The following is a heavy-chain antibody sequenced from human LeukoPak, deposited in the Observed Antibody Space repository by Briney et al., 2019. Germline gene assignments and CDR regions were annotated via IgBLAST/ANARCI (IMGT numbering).Heavy chain of an antibody. CDR1: GYAFTGYY. D-gene: IGHD1-20*01. CDR2: INPNSGGT. Sequence: ASVKVSCKASGYAFTGYYMHWVRQAPGQGLEWMGRINPNSGGTNYAQKFQGRVTMTRDTSISTAYMELSRLRSDDTAVYYCARSPQADKWNDYWDQGTLVTVS. CDR3: ARSPQADKWNDY. J-gene: IGHJ4*02. V-gene: IGHV1-2*06.